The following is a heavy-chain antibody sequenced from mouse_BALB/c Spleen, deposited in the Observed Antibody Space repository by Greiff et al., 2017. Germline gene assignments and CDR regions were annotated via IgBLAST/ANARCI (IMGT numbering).Heavy chain of an antibody. V-gene: IGHV10-1*02. CDR3: VRHHYDAGYYAMDY. J-gene: IGHJ4*01. CDR2: IRSKSNNYAT. Sequence: EVQVVESGGGLVQPKGSLKLSCAASGFTFNTYAMNWVRQAPGKGLEWVARIRSKSNNYATYYADSVKDRFTISRDDSQSMLYLQMNNLKTEDTAMYYCVRHHYDAGYYAMDYWGQGTSVTVSS. D-gene: IGHD1-2*01. CDR1: GFTFNTYA.